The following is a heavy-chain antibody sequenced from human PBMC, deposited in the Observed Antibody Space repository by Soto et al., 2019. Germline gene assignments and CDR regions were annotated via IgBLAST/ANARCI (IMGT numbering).Heavy chain of an antibody. V-gene: IGHV1-2*02. CDR3: TTLRLGP. J-gene: IGHJ5*02. CDR1: GYTFTALY. CDR2: VNPNTGLT. D-gene: IGHD3-9*01. Sequence: QVQLVQSESEVRKPGASVKVSCQASGYTFTALYMNWVGQAPGQGLEWMGWVNPNTGLTKYAQKFQGRVIMTRHTSINTAYMELSVLTSDDTAVYYCTTLRLGPWGQGTLLTVSA.